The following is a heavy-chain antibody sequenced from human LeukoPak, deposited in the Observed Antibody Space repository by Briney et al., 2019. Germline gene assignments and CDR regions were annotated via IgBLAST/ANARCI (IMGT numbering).Heavy chain of an antibody. D-gene: IGHD3-22*01. Sequence: PSETLSLTCTVSGGSISSYYWSWIRQPPGKGLEWIGYIYYSGSTNYNPSLKSRVTISVDTSKNQFSLKLSSVTAADTAVYYCARHRMIVVVIPLGGDAFDIWGQGTMVTVSS. CDR2: IYYSGST. CDR3: ARHRMIVVVIPLGGDAFDI. J-gene: IGHJ3*02. V-gene: IGHV4-59*08. CDR1: GGSISSYY.